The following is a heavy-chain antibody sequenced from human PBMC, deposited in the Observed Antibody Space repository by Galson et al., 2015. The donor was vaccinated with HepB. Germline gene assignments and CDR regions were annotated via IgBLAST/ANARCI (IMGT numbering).Heavy chain of an antibody. J-gene: IGHJ4*02. D-gene: IGHD3-22*01. Sequence: SLRLSCAASGFTFSSYAMSWVRQAPGKGLEWVSSISGSGVDTYYADSVKGRFTISRDDSRNTLYLQMNSLRAEDTAVYYCAKDPHSSAYYYFDYWGQGTLVTVSS. CDR1: GFTFSSYA. V-gene: IGHV3-23*01. CDR3: AKDPHSSAYYYFDY. CDR2: ISGSGVDT.